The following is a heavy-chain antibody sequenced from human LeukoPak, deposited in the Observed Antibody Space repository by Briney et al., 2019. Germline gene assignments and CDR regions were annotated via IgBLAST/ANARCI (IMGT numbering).Heavy chain of an antibody. V-gene: IGHV1-18*01. CDR2: ISPYNGNT. CDR3: VRGQLNGDAFDV. D-gene: IGHD1-1*01. J-gene: IGHJ3*01. CDR1: GYTLTSSG. Sequence: ASVKVSCKASGYTLTSSGINWVRQAPGQGLEWIGLISPYNGNTNKVMKFQGRITLTTDTSTSTAYLELGSLRSDDTAVYYCVRGQLNGDAFDVWGQGTMVTVSS.